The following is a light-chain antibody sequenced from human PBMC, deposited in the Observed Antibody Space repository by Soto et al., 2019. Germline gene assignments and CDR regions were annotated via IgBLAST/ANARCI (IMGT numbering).Light chain of an antibody. CDR1: ESVTSNY. CDR3: QQYGYSLVT. V-gene: IGKV3-20*01. J-gene: IGKJ4*01. CDR2: GAS. Sequence: EIVLTQSPGTLSLSAGERATLSCRASESVTSNYLAWYQQRPGQAPRLLIYGASSRATGTPDRFSGSGSGTDFTLTISRLEPEDFAVDYCQQYGYSLVTFGGGTKVEIK.